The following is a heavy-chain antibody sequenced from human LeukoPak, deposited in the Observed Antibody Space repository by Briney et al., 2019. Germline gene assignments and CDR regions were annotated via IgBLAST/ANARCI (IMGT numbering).Heavy chain of an antibody. Sequence: GGTLRLSCAASGFTFSSYGMSWVRQAPGKGLEWVAFIRYDGSNKYYADSVKGRFTVSRDNSKNTLYLQMKSLRAEDTAVYYCAKGGGYEAQYYYCYLDVWGKGTTVTISS. CDR2: IRYDGSNK. J-gene: IGHJ6*03. CDR1: GFTFSSYG. V-gene: IGHV3-30*02. D-gene: IGHD5-12*01. CDR3: AKGGGYEAQYYYCYLDV.